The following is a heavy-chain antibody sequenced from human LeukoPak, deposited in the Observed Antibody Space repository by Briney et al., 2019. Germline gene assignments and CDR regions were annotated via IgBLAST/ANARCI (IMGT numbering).Heavy chain of an antibody. J-gene: IGHJ5*02. V-gene: IGHV4-38-2*02. D-gene: IGHD1-26*01. CDR1: GYSISSGYY. CDR3: ARDPPRGTGNRVGNWFDP. CDR2: IYHSGST. Sequence: SETLSLTCTVSGYSISSGYYWGWIRQPPGKGLEWIGSIYHSGSTYYNPSLKSRVTISVDTSKNQFSLKLSSVTAADTAVYYCARDPPRGTGNRVGNWFDPWGQGTLVTVSS.